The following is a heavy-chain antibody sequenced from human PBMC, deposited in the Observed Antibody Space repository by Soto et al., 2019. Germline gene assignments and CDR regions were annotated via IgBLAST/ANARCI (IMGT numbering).Heavy chain of an antibody. V-gene: IGHV4-61*01. CDR2: MYYSGST. CDR3: ARLDCVSPRCHFDY. J-gene: IGHJ4*02. D-gene: IGHD2-2*01. CDR1: GDSVSSDSYY. Sequence: SETLSLTCTVSGDSVSSDSYYWSWIRQPPGKDLEWIGYMYYSGSTNSNPSLTSRVTMSVDTSKNQFSLNLSSVTAADSAMYYCARLDCVSPRCHFDYWGQG.